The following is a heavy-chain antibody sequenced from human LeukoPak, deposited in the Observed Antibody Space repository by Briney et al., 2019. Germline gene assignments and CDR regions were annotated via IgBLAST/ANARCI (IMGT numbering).Heavy chain of an antibody. D-gene: IGHD2-2*03. Sequence: GGSLRLSCAASGFTFSSYGMHWVRQAPGKGLEWVAVISYDGPNKYYADSVKGRFTISRDNSKNTLYLQMNGLRAEDTAVYYCARDGYCNSITCFDYWGQGTLVTVSS. CDR1: GFTFSSYG. CDR2: ISYDGPNK. CDR3: ARDGYCNSITCFDY. V-gene: IGHV3-30*03. J-gene: IGHJ4*02.